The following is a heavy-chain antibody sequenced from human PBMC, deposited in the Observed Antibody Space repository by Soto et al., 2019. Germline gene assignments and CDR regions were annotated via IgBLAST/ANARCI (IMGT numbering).Heavy chain of an antibody. CDR3: AREVERGYSYGSLEY. J-gene: IGHJ4*02. D-gene: IGHD5-18*01. Sequence: QVQLVQSGAEVKKPGASVKVSCKASGYTFTSYYMHWVRQAPGQGLEWMGIINPSGGGTSYAQKFPGRVTMTRDTSTSTVYMELSSLRSEDTAVYYCAREVERGYSYGSLEYWGQGTLVTVSS. CDR1: GYTFTSYY. V-gene: IGHV1-46*01. CDR2: INPSGGGT.